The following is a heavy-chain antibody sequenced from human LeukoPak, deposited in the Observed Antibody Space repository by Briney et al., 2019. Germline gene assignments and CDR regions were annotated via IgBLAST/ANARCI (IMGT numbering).Heavy chain of an antibody. V-gene: IGHV1-18*01. Sequence: ASVKVSCKASGYTFTSYGISWVRQAPGQGLEWMGWISAYNGNTNYVQKLQGRVTMTTDTSTSTAYMELRSLRSDDTAVYYCARVQLGSSWYGGVFDYWGQGTLVTVSS. CDR2: ISAYNGNT. J-gene: IGHJ4*02. CDR1: GYTFTSYG. D-gene: IGHD6-13*01. CDR3: ARVQLGSSWYGGVFDY.